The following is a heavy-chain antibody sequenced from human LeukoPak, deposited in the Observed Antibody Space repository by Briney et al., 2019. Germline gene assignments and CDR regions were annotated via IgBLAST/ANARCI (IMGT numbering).Heavy chain of an antibody. CDR1: GYTFTSYG. J-gene: IGHJ6*02. D-gene: IGHD3-9*01. V-gene: IGHV1-18*01. CDR3: ARNLSQPYYDILTGYHYYYYGMDV. CDR2: ISAHNGNT. Sequence: ASVKVSCKASGYTFTSYGISWVRQAPGQGLEWMGWISAHNGNTNYAQKLQGRVTMTTDTSTSTAYMELRSLRSDDTAVYYCARNLSQPYYDILTGYHYYYYGMDVWGQGTTVTVSS.